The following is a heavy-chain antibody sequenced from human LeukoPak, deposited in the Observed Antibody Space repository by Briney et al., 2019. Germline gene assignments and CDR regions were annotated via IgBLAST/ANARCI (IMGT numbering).Heavy chain of an antibody. D-gene: IGHD3/OR15-3a*01. Sequence: SETPSLTCTVSGGSISSYYWSWIRQPPGKGLEWIGYIYYSGSTNYNPSLKSRVTISVDTSKNQFSLKLSSVTAADTAVYYCARHPRRGPKLPFDIWGQGTMVTVSS. CDR2: IYYSGST. CDR1: GGSISSYY. J-gene: IGHJ3*02. CDR3: ARHPRRGPKLPFDI. V-gene: IGHV4-59*08.